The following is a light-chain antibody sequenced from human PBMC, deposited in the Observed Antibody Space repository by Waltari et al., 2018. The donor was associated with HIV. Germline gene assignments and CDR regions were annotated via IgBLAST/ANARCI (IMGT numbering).Light chain of an antibody. CDR2: AAF. Sequence: DIQMTQSPSSLSASVGERGTITCRASQDISTYLNWYQQKPGRAPKLRIYAAFTLETGLASRFSGDGSWTDFSITISSLQPEDSASNYCQQGYTSQPITFGYGTRLERK. CDR3: QQGYTSQPIT. CDR1: QDISTY. V-gene: IGKV1-39*01. J-gene: IGKJ5*01.